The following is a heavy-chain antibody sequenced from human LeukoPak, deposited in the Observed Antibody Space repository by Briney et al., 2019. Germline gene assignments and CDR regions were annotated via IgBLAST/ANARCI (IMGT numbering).Heavy chain of an antibody. CDR2: IKEVGSE. CDR3: ARNQRYMSRKNYYYYMDV. J-gene: IGHJ6*03. Sequence: SGGSLRLSCAASGFTFSDYWMSWVRQAPGKGLEWVANIKEVGSESVDSVKGRFTISRDNAKKSLYLQLNSLRADDTAVYYCARNQRYMSRKNYYYYMDVWGKGTTVTVSS. CDR1: GFTFSDYW. D-gene: IGHD1-14*01. V-gene: IGHV3-7*01.